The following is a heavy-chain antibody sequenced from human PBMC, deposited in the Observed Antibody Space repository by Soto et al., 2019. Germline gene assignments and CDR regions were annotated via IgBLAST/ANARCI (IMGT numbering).Heavy chain of an antibody. Sequence: ASVKVSCKTSGYFFTSHYIHWVRLAPGRGLEWMGRINPNNGDTNSPQKFQGRVTMTSDASISTAYMEMSGLRSDDTALYYCAREVTYGGGSFSLGLWGQGTLVTVS. V-gene: IGHV1-2*06. J-gene: IGHJ4*02. CDR3: AREVTYGGGSFSLGL. D-gene: IGHD3-10*01. CDR1: GYFFTSHY. CDR2: INPNNGDT.